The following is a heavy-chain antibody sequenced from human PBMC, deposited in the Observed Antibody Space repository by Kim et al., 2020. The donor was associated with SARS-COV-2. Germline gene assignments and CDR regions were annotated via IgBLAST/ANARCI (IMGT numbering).Heavy chain of an antibody. Sequence: STNYNPSLKSRVTTSVDKSKNQCSLKLSSVTAADTAVYYCGVVTPDYFYYWGQGTLVTVSS. D-gene: IGHD2-21*02. CDR2: ST. CDR3: GVVTPDYFYY. J-gene: IGHJ4*02. V-gene: IGHV4-4*02.